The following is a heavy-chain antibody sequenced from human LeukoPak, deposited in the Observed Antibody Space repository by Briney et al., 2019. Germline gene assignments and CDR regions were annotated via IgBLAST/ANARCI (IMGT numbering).Heavy chain of an antibody. CDR3: ARDSSGIGYFDY. V-gene: IGHV3-33*01. J-gene: IGHJ4*02. CDR2: IWYDGSNK. CDR1: GFTFSSYG. D-gene: IGHD3-10*01. Sequence: GGSLRLSCAASGFTFSSYGMHWVRQAPGKGLEWVAVIWYDGSNKYYADSVKGRFTISRDNSKNTLYQQMNSLRAEDTAVYYCARDSSGIGYFDYWGQGTLVTVSS.